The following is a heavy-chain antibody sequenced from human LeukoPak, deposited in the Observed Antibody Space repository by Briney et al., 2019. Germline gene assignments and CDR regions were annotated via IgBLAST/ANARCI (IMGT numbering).Heavy chain of an antibody. CDR1: GGSISSYY. J-gene: IGHJ5*02. V-gene: IGHV4-59*08. D-gene: IGHD2-2*01. CDR3: ARRHCSSTSCRFDP. CDR2: IYYSGST. Sequence: SETLSLTCTVSGGSISSYYWSWIRQPPGKGLEWIGYIYYSGSTNYNPSLKSRVTISVDTSKNQFSLKLSSVTAADTAVYYCARRHCSSTSCRFDPWGQGTLVTVSS.